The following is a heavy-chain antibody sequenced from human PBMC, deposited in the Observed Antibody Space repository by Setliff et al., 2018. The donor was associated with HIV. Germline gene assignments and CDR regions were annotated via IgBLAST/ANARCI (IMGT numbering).Heavy chain of an antibody. J-gene: IGHJ4*02. CDR2: IYTSGST. V-gene: IGHV4-61*09. CDR3: ARFGGTYSSNYFDF. D-gene: IGHD1-26*01. Sequence: PSETLSLTCTVSGGSISSGSYYWSWMRQPAGKGLEWIGHIYTSGSTNYNPSLKSRVTISVDTSKNQFSLKLRSVTAADTAVYYCARFGGTYSSNYFDFWGQGTLVTVSS. CDR1: GGSISSGSYY.